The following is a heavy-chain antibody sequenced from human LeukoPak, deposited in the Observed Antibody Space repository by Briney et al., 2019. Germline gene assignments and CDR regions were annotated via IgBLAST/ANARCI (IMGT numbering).Heavy chain of an antibody. Sequence: PGGSLRLSCAASGFTFSSYAMSWVRQAPGKGLEWVSAISGSGGSTYYADSVKGRFTISRDNSKNTLYLQMNSLRAEDTAVYYCAKGYYDSSGYYCRDYFDYWGQGTLVTVSS. CDR1: GFTFSSYA. J-gene: IGHJ4*02. CDR3: AKGYYDSSGYYCRDYFDY. V-gene: IGHV3-23*01. CDR2: ISGSGGST. D-gene: IGHD3-22*01.